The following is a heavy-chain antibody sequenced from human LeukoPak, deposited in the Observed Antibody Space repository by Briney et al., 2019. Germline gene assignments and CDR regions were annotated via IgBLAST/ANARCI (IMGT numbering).Heavy chain of an antibody. V-gene: IGHV4-34*01. CDR1: GGSFSGYY. CDR3: ASLWAAAGTWDYYYYMDV. J-gene: IGHJ6*03. Sequence: PSETLSLTCAVYGGSFSGYYWSWIRQPPGKGLEWIGEINHSGSTNYNPSLKSRVTISVDTSKNQFSLKLSSVTAADTAVYYCASLWAAAGTWDYYYYMDVWGKGTTVTVSS. D-gene: IGHD6-13*01. CDR2: INHSGST.